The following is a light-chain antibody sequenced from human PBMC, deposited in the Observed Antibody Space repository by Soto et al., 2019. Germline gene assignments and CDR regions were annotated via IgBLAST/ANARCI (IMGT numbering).Light chain of an antibody. J-gene: IGKJ2*01. CDR2: AAS. CDR3: QQANSLAYT. Sequence: DIQMTQSPSSVSASVGDRVTITCRASQGIGSWLAWYQQKPGKAPKLLLYAASNLQSGVPSRFSGSGSGTDFSLTISSLQPEDFATYYCQQANSLAYTFGQGTKVEIK. CDR1: QGIGSW. V-gene: IGKV1-12*01.